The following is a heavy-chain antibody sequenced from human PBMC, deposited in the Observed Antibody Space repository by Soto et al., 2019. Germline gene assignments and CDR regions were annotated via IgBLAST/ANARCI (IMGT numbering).Heavy chain of an antibody. CDR3: ARATYYYDSSGYRNWFDP. D-gene: IGHD3-22*01. J-gene: IGHJ5*02. CDR2: MNPNSGNS. CDR1: GYTFTNSD. V-gene: IGHV1-8*01. Sequence: ASVKVSCKASGYTFTNSDINWVRQATGQGLEWVGWMNPNSGNSGCAQKFQGRVTMTSDTSTSTVYMELSSLRSEDTAVYYCARATYYYDSSGYRNWFDPWGQGTLVTVSS.